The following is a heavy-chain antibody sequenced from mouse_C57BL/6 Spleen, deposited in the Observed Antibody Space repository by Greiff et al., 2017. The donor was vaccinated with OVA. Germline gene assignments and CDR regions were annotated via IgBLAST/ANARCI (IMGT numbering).Heavy chain of an antibody. CDR1: GYTFTDYE. CDR2: IDPETGGT. V-gene: IGHV1-15*01. Sequence: VQLQESGAELVRPGASVTLSCKASGYTFTDYEMHWVKQTPVHGLEWIGAIDPETGGTAYNQKFKGKAILTADKSSSTAYMELRSLTSEDSAVYYCTRGWDPYYFDYWGQGTTLTVSS. J-gene: IGHJ2*01. CDR3: TRGWDPYYFDY. D-gene: IGHD4-1*01.